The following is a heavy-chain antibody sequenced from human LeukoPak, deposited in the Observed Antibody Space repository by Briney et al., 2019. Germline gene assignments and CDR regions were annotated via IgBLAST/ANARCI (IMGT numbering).Heavy chain of an antibody. CDR1: GFTFSSYA. V-gene: IGHV3-23*01. CDR2: ISGSGGST. J-gene: IGHJ4*02. CDR3: AKTRVSRTYDFWSGTDY. Sequence: GGSLRLSCAASGFTFSSYAMSWVRQAPGKGLEWVSAISGSGGSTYYADSVKGRFTISRDNSKNTLYLQVNSLRAEDTAVYYCAKTRVSRTYDFWSGTDYWGQGTLVTVSS. D-gene: IGHD3-3*01.